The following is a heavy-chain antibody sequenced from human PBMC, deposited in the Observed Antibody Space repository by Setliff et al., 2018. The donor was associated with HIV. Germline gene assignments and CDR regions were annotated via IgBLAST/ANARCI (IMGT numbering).Heavy chain of an antibody. D-gene: IGHD3-10*01. CDR3: ARDGYYYGSGSYSSFDY. Sequence: ASVKVSCKAFGYTFINYGISWVRQAPGQGLEWMGWISAYNGNTNYPQKLQDSVTMTTDTSTSTAYMELRSLRSDDTAVYYCARDGYYYGSGSYSSFDYWGHGTLVTVSS. J-gene: IGHJ4*01. V-gene: IGHV1-18*01. CDR2: ISAYNGNT. CDR1: GYTFINYG.